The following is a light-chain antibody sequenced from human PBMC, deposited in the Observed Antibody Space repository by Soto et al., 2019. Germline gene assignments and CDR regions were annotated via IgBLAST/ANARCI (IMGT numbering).Light chain of an antibody. CDR3: KQSYSTPRT. CDR1: QSISSY. V-gene: IGKV1-39*01. CDR2: AAS. Sequence: EIQMTQTQSSLSASVGDRVTITCRASQSISSYLNWYQQKPGKAPKLLIYAASSLQSGVQSRFSGSGSGTDFTLTIRSLQPEDFATYYCKQSYSTPRTFGQGTKVDIK. J-gene: IGKJ1*01.